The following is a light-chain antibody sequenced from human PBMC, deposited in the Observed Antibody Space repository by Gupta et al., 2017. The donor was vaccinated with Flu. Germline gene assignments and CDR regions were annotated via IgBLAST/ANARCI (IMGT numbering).Light chain of an antibody. CDR2: DAS. Sequence: EIVLTQSPATLSLSPGERATLSCRASQSVSSYLAWYQQKPGQAPRLHIYDASNRATGIPARFSGSGSGTDFTLTISSLEPEDFAVYYCQQRSNFRFGQGTKLEIK. CDR1: QSVSSY. J-gene: IGKJ2*03. V-gene: IGKV3-11*01. CDR3: QQRSNFR.